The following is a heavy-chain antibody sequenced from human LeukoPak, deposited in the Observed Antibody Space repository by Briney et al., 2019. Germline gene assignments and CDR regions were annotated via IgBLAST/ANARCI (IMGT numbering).Heavy chain of an antibody. Sequence: SETLSLTCTVSGGSISSYYWSWIRQPPGKGLEWIGYIYYSGSTNYNPSLKSRVTISVDTSKNQFSLKLSSVTAADTAVYYCARARGFLAAGAFDIWGQGTMVTVSS. CDR3: ARARGFLAAGAFDI. J-gene: IGHJ3*02. CDR2: IYYSGST. V-gene: IGHV4-59*01. CDR1: GGSISSYY. D-gene: IGHD2-15*01.